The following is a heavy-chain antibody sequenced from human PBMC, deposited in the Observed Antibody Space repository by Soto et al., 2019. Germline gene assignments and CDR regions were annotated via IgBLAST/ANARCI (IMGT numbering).Heavy chain of an antibody. V-gene: IGHV4-39*01. J-gene: IGHJ4*02. Sequence: LSLTCTVSGGSISSSSYYWGWIRQPPGKGLEWIGSIYYSGSTYYNPSLKSRVTISVDTSKNQFSLKLSSVTAADTAVYYCARHNTPNRRFDYWGQGTLVTVSS. CDR2: IYYSGST. CDR3: ARHNTPNRRFDY. CDR1: GGSISSSSYY.